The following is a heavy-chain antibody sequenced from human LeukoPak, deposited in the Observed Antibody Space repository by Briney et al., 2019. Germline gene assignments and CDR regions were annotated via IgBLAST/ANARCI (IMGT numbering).Heavy chain of an antibody. CDR1: GFTFSSYW. CDR2: IKKDGSEK. J-gene: IGHJ5*02. Sequence: GGSLRLSCAASGFTFSSYWMSWVRQAPGKGLEWVANIKKDGSEKYYVDSVKGRFTISRDNAKNSLYLQMNSLRAEDTAVYYCAKAGEAAIHNWFDPWGQGTLVTVSS. V-gene: IGHV3-7*03. CDR3: AKAGEAAIHNWFDP. D-gene: IGHD3-10*01.